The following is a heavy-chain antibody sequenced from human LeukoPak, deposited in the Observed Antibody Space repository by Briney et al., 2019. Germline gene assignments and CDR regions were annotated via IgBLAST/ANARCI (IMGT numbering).Heavy chain of an antibody. CDR2: INHSGST. CDR1: GGSFSGYY. D-gene: IGHD3-3*01. Sequence: PSETLSLTCAVYGGSFSGYYWSWIRQPPGKGLEWIGEINHSGSTNYNPSLKSRVTISVDTSKNQFSLKLSSVTAADTAVYYCARGRGITIFGVVIHYNWFDPWGQGTPVTVSS. V-gene: IGHV4-34*01. CDR3: ARGRGITIFGVVIHYNWFDP. J-gene: IGHJ5*02.